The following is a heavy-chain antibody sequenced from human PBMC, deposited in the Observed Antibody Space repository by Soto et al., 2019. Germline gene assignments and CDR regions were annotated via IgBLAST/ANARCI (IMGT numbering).Heavy chain of an antibody. Sequence: QITLKESGPTLVKPTQTLTLTCTFSGFSLTATGVGVGWLRQPPGTALVWLALIYWDDDERYNPSLESRLTITKDTTRNRVVLTMTNTDHVDTATYYCAHRGWFAEGHPNGFDLWGQGALVTVSS. CDR2: IYWDDDE. J-gene: IGHJ5*02. V-gene: IGHV2-5*02. CDR3: AHRGWFAEGHPNGFDL. D-gene: IGHD3-10*01. CDR1: GFSLTATGVG.